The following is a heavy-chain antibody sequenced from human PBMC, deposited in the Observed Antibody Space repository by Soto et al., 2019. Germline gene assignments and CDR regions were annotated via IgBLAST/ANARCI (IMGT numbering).Heavy chain of an antibody. CDR1: GYTFTSYG. V-gene: IGHV1-18*04. CDR3: ARDLVLRFFDPYYYYYGMDV. CDR2: ISAYNGNT. Sequence: ASVKVSCKASGYTFTSYGISWVRQAPGQGLEWMGWISAYNGNTNYAQKLQGRVTVTTDTSTSTAYMELRSLRSDDTAVYYCARDLVLRFFDPYYYYYGMDVWGQGTTVTVSS. J-gene: IGHJ6*02. D-gene: IGHD3-9*01.